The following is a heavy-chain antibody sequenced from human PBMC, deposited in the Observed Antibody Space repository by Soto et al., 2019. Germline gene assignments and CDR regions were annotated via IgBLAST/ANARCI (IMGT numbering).Heavy chain of an antibody. J-gene: IGHJ4*02. CDR1: GDSISSNNWY. CDR2: IYYSGST. Sequence: PSETLSLTCTVSGDSISSNNWYWGWIRQPPGKGLEWIGSIYYSGSTYYNPSLKSRVTLSVDTSKNQFSLKLSSVTAADTAVYYCARNGTNYYDSRGSKGYFDYWGQGTLVTVSS. D-gene: IGHD3-22*01. V-gene: IGHV4-39*01. CDR3: ARNGTNYYDSRGSKGYFDY.